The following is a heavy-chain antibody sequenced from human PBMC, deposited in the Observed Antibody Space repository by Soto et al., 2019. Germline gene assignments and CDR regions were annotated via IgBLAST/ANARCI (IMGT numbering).Heavy chain of an antibody. CDR1: GFTFSSYG. V-gene: IGHV3-33*01. J-gene: IGHJ4*02. CDR2: IWYDGSNK. Sequence: GGSLRLSCAASGFTFSSYGMHWVRQAPGKGLEWVAVIWYDGSNKYYADSVKGRLTISRDNSKNTLYLQMNSLRAEDTAVYYCARDLYGGNSFFDYWGQGTLVTVSS. D-gene: IGHD4-17*01. CDR3: ARDLYGGNSFFDY.